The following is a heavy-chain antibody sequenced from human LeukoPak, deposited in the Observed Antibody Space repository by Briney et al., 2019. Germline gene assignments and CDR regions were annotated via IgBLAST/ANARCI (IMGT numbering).Heavy chain of an antibody. CDR2: IYHSGTT. V-gene: IGHV4-38-2*01. J-gene: IGHJ4*02. D-gene: IGHD2-2*01. Sequence: PSETLSLTCAVYGDSITSDYYWGWIRQPPGKGMEWIGSIYHSGTTYYNPSLKSRVSKSVDTSKNQFSLKLSSVTAADTAVYYCARAGPVVPAAIYFDYWGQGTLVTVSS. CDR1: GDSITSDYY. CDR3: ARAGPVVPAAIYFDY.